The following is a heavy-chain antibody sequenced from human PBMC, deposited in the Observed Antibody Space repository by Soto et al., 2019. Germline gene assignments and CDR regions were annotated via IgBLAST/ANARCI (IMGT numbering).Heavy chain of an antibody. D-gene: IGHD3-3*01. CDR1: GYTFTSYG. CDR3: ARGNDFWSGSNWFDP. CDR2: ISAHNGNT. Sequence: ASVKVSCKASGYTFTSYGISWVRQAPGQGLEWMGWISAHNGNTNYAQKLQGRVTMTTDTSTSTAYMELRSLRSDDTAVYYCARGNDFWSGSNWFDPWGQGTLVTVSS. J-gene: IGHJ5*02. V-gene: IGHV1-18*01.